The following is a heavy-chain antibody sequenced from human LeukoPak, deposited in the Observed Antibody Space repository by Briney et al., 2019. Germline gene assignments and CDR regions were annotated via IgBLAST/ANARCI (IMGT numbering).Heavy chain of an antibody. Sequence: SVKVSCKASGGTFSSYAISWVRQAPGRGLEWVGRIIPILGITNFAQKFQGRVTITADKSTSTAYMELSSLRSEDTAVYYCATSRVQEGGYSYGTIDYWDQGTLVTVSS. D-gene: IGHD5-18*01. J-gene: IGHJ4*02. V-gene: IGHV1-69*04. CDR2: IIPILGIT. CDR3: ATSRVQEGGYSYGTIDY. CDR1: GGTFSSYA.